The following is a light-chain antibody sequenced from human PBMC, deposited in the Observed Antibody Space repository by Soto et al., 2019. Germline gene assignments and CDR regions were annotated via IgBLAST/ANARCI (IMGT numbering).Light chain of an antibody. V-gene: IGKV3D-20*02. CDR1: QNLSRYF. CDR2: GAS. J-gene: IGKJ5*01. Sequence: DIVLTQSPGTLSLSPGERVTLSCRASQNLSRYFLAWYQHKPGQAPRLLISGASRRATGIPDRFSGAGSGTDFTLTISRLEPEDFAVYYCQQRSNWPPITFGQGTRLEIK. CDR3: QQRSNWPPIT.